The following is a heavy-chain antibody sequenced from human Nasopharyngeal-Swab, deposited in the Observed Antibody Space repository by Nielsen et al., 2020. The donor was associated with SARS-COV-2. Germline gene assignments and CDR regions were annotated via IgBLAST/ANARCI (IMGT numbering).Heavy chain of an antibody. Sequence: SETLSLTCAVYGGSFSSYYWSWIRQPPGKGLEWIGEINHSGSTNYNPSLKSRVTISVDTSKNQFSLKLSSVTAADTAVYYCARGGIPTGDLPTGYYFDYWGQGTLVTVSS. D-gene: IGHD7-27*01. J-gene: IGHJ4*02. V-gene: IGHV4-34*01. CDR2: INHSGST. CDR1: GGSFSSYY. CDR3: ARGGIPTGDLPTGYYFDY.